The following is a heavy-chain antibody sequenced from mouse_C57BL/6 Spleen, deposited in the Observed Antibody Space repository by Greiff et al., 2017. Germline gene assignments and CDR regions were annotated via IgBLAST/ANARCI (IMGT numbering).Heavy chain of an antibody. D-gene: IGHD1-1*01. J-gene: IGHJ2*01. CDR1: GFTFSDYY. Sequence: EVMLVESEGGLVKPGSSMKLSCTASGFTFSDYYMAWVRQAPEKGLEWVANINYDGSCTYYLDSLKSRFIISRDNAKNILYLQMSSLKSEDTATYYCSRGFVYGSTLDYWGQGTTLTVSS. CDR2: INYDGSCT. CDR3: SRGFVYGSTLDY. V-gene: IGHV5-16*01.